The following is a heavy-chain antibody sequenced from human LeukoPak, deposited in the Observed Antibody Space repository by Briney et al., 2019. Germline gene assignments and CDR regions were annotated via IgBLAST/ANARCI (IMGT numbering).Heavy chain of an antibody. CDR3: ARGPVVPSATYFFDY. D-gene: IGHD2-2*01. CDR2: ISGNGGST. V-gene: IGHV3-23*01. CDR1: GFTFSTYA. J-gene: IGHJ4*02. Sequence: PGGSLRLSCAASGFTFSTYAMTWVRQAQGKGLEWVSAISGNGGSTYSADSVKGRFTISRDNSKNTLYLQMNSLTAEDTAVYYCARGPVVPSATYFFDYWGQGTLVVVSS.